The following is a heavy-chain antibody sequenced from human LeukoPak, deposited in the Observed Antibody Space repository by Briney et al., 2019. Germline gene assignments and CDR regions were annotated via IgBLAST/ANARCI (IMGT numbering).Heavy chain of an antibody. Sequence: GGSLRLSCAASGFAFSSYAMSWVRQAPGKGLEWVSVIYSGGSTYYADSVKGRFTISRDNSKNTLYLQMNSLRAEDTAVYYCARGAGENAFDIWGQGTMVTVSS. CDR1: GFAFSSYA. CDR3: ARGAGENAFDI. J-gene: IGHJ3*02. V-gene: IGHV3-66*01. D-gene: IGHD7-27*01. CDR2: IYSGGST.